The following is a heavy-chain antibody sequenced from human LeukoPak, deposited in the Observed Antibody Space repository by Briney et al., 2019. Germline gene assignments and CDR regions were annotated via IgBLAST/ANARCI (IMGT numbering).Heavy chain of an antibody. Sequence: QPGGSLRLSCAASGFTFSYYAMSWVRQAPGEGLEWVSAISDKSGSTYYADSVKGRFTISRDNSKNTLYLQMNSLRAEDTAVYYCAKIRDESSGFYYDAFDIWGQGTMVTVSS. CDR3: AKIRDESSGFYYDAFDI. CDR2: ISDKSGST. J-gene: IGHJ3*02. D-gene: IGHD3-22*01. V-gene: IGHV3-23*01. CDR1: GFTFSYYA.